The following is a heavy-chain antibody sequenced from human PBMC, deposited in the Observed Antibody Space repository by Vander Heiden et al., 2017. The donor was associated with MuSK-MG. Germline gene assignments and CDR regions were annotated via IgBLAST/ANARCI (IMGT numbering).Heavy chain of an antibody. Sequence: EVQLVESGGGLVQPGGSLRLSCADSGFTFSSYAMSWVRQAPGKGLEWVSAISGSGGSTYYADSVKGRFTISRDNSKNTLYLQMNSLRAEDTAVYYCAKDLERQQLVQPNYYFDYWGQGTLVTVSS. CDR3: AKDLERQQLVQPNYYFDY. CDR2: ISGSGGST. D-gene: IGHD6-13*01. V-gene: IGHV3-23*04. CDR1: GFTFSSYA. J-gene: IGHJ4*02.